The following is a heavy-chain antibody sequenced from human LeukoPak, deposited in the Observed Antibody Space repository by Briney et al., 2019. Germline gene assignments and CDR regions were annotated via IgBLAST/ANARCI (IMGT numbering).Heavy chain of an antibody. V-gene: IGHV3-74*01. J-gene: IGHJ4*02. CDR2: INSVGSST. Sequence: GGSLRPSCAASGFTVSSYWMHWVRQAPGKGLVWVSRINSVGSSTSYGDSVKGRFTISRDNAKNSLYLQMNSLRAEDTAVYYCARLRGYSGYDYDYWGQGTLVTVSS. CDR1: GFTVSSYW. D-gene: IGHD5-12*01. CDR3: ARLRGYSGYDYDY.